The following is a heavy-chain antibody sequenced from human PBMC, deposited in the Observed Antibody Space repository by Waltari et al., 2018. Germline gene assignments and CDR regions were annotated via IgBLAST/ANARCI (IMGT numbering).Heavy chain of an antibody. J-gene: IGHJ4*02. V-gene: IGHV4-59*01. CDR1: GGSISSYY. CDR2: IYYSGSP. CDR3: ARGDGYNHPSVGY. Sequence: QVQLQESGPGLVKPSETLSLTCPVSGGSISSYYWSWIRQPPGKGLEWIGYIYYSGSPTYTPSLKSRVTISVDTAKNQFSLKLSSVTAADTAVYYCARGDGYNHPSVGYWGQGTLVTVSS. D-gene: IGHD5-12*01.